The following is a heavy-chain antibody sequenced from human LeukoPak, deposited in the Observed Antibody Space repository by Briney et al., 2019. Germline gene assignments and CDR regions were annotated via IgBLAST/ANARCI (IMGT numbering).Heavy chain of an antibody. Sequence: GGSLRLSCAASGFTFSSYGMHWVRQAPGKGLEWVAFIRYDGSNKYYADSVKGRFTISRDNSKNTLYLQMNSLRAEDTAVYYCAKDKWETSSPHPYFDYWGQRTLVTVSS. CDR2: IRYDGSNK. J-gene: IGHJ4*02. CDR3: AKDKWETSSPHPYFDY. CDR1: GFTFSSYG. V-gene: IGHV3-30*02. D-gene: IGHD6-13*01.